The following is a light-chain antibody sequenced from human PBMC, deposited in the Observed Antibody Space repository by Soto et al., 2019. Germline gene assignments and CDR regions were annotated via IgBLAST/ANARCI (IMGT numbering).Light chain of an antibody. Sequence: QSALTQPASVSGSPGQSITISCTGTSSDVGGYNYVSWYQQHPGKAPKLMIYEVSNRPSGVSNRFSGSKSGYTASLTISGLQADDEADYYCSSYTTSSTLLFGGGTKLTVL. CDR2: EVS. V-gene: IGLV2-14*01. CDR3: SSYTTSSTLL. J-gene: IGLJ2*01. CDR1: SSDVGGYNY.